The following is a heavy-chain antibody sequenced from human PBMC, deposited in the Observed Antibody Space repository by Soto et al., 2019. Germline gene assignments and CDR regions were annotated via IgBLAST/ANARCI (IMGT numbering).Heavy chain of an antibody. CDR3: ARDYYYDSRGYPGAYYHGMDV. J-gene: IGHJ6*02. D-gene: IGHD3-22*01. Sequence: PSETLSLTCTVSGGSISSYCWSWIRLPTGTGLEWIGHISDSGSTKYNPSLKSRVTISVDKSKNQDSLKLSFVTAADTALYYCARDYYYDSRGYPGAYYHGMDVWGQGTMVTVSS. CDR2: ISDSGST. CDR1: GGSISSYC. V-gene: IGHV4-59*01.